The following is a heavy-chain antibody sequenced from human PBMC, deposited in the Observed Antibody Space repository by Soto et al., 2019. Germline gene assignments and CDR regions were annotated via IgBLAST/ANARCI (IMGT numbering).Heavy chain of an antibody. D-gene: IGHD3-10*01. CDR2: IYYSGTT. CDR3: ASLSWLGGSGPPQH. J-gene: IGHJ1*01. CDR1: GGSISSYY. V-gene: IGHV4-59*08. Sequence: QVQLQESGPGLVKPSETLSLTCTVSGGSISSYYWSWIRQPPGKGLAWIGYIYYSGTTNYNPSLNSRATVSVDTSKDQCSLTLSSVTAADPAVYYFASLSWLGGSGPPQHWGQGTLVAVSS.